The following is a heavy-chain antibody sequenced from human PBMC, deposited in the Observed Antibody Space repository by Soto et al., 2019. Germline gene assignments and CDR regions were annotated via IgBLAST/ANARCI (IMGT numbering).Heavy chain of an antibody. CDR3: AAAKMVRGANDY. CDR1: GFTFTSSA. V-gene: IGHV1-58*01. D-gene: IGHD3-10*01. Sequence: SVKVSCKASGFTFTSSAVQWVRQARGQRLEWIGWIVVGSGNTNYAQKFQERVTITRDMSTSTAYMELSSLRSEDTAVYYCAAAKMVRGANDYWGQGTLVTVSS. CDR2: IVVGSGNT. J-gene: IGHJ4*02.